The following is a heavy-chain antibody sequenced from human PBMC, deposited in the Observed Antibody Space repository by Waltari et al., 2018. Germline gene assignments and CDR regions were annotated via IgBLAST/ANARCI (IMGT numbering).Heavy chain of an antibody. J-gene: IGHJ6*03. CDR3: TRQDCSSTSCYFYMDV. CDR2: IRSTANSYAT. CDR1: GFTFSGSA. V-gene: IGHV3-73*02. Sequence: EVQLVESGGGLVQPGGSLKLSCAASGFTFSGSAMHWVRQASGKGLEWVGRIRSTANSYATAYAASVKGRFTISRDDSKNTAYLQMNSLKTEDTAVYYCTRQDCSSTSCYFYMDVWGKGTTVTISS. D-gene: IGHD2-2*01.